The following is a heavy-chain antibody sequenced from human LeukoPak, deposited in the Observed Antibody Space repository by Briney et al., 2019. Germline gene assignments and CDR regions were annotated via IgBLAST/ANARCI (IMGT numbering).Heavy chain of an antibody. D-gene: IGHD2-2*01. CDR3: ARGRYCSSTSCYYPGDYYYYYYMDV. CDR1: GGSFSGYY. Sequence: SETLSLTCAVYGGSFSGYYWSWIRQPPGKGLEWIGEINHSGSTNYNPSLKSRVTISVDTSKNQLSLKLSSVTAADTAVYYCARGRYCSSTSCYYPGDYYYYYYMDVWGKGTTVTVSS. J-gene: IGHJ6*03. V-gene: IGHV4-34*01. CDR2: INHSGST.